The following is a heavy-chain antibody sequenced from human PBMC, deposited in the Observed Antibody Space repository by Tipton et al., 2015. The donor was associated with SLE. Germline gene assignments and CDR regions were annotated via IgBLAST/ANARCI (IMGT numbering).Heavy chain of an antibody. CDR3: ARLTSGDDYRYYLFDY. Sequence: TLSLTCTVSGGSISSSAYYWSWIRQHPGKGLEWIGYIYYSGRTYYNPSLESRITISVDTSANQFSLKLSSVTAADTAAYYCARLTSGDDYRYYLFDYWGQGTLVNVSS. CDR2: IYYSGRT. CDR1: GGSISSSAYY. V-gene: IGHV4-31*03. D-gene: IGHD5-12*01. J-gene: IGHJ4*02.